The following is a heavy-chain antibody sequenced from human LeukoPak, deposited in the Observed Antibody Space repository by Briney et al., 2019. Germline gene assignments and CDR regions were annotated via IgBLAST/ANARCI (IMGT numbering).Heavy chain of an antibody. J-gene: IGHJ6*03. CDR2: MDPNSGNT. CDR1: GYTFSNFD. V-gene: IGHV1-8*01. Sequence: ASVKVSCKASGYTFSNFDIHWVRQATGHGLEWMGWMDPNSGNTGYAQKFQGRVTMTRNTSISTAYMELSSLRSEDTAVYYCARGHRVVVAATTYYYYYMDVWGKGTTVTVSS. CDR3: ARGHRVVVAATTYYYYYMDV. D-gene: IGHD2-15*01.